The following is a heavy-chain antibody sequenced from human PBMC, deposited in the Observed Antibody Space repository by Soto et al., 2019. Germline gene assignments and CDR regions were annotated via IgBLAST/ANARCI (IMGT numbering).Heavy chain of an antibody. V-gene: IGHV5-51*01. CDR2: IYPGDSDT. D-gene: IGHD3-22*01. CDR1: GYSFTSYW. CDR3: ARILNKSYYDSTGLNWFDT. J-gene: IGHJ5*02. Sequence: PGESLKISCKGSGYSFTSYWIGWVRQMPGKGLEWMGIIYPGDSDTRYSPSFQGQVTISADKSISTAYLQWSSLKASDTAMYYCARILNKSYYDSTGLNWFDTWGQGTLVTVSS.